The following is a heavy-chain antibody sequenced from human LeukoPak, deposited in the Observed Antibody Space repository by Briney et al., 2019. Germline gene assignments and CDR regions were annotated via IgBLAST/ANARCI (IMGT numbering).Heavy chain of an antibody. V-gene: IGHV1-69*01. J-gene: IGHJ5*02. CDR3: ARDVEGRLNLLPS. CDR2: IIPSFGTV. CDR1: AVTFSTYA. Sequence: SVTVSCKASAVTFSTYAITWVRQAPGQGLEWMGGIIPSFGTVYYAQKFQGRVTITADESTSTDYMELSSLRSEDTAVYYCARDVEGRLNLLPSWGQGTLVTVSS. D-gene: IGHD1-26*01.